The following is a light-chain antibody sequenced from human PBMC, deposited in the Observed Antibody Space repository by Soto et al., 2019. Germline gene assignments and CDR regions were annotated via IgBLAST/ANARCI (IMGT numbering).Light chain of an antibody. J-gene: IGKJ4*01. V-gene: IGKV3-20*01. CDR1: QSVSSSY. Sequence: EIVLTQSPGTLSLSPGERATLSCRASQSVSSSYLAWYQQKPGQAPRLLIYGASSSATGIPDRFSGSGSGTDFTLTISRLEPEDFAVYYCQQYGSSPQKLTFGGGTKVEIK. CDR2: GAS. CDR3: QQYGSSPQKLT.